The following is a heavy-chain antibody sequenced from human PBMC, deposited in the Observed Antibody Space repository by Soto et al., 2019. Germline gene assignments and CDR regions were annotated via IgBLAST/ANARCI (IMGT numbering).Heavy chain of an antibody. J-gene: IGHJ3*02. CDR3: ARDRTNGLYSNDAFDI. CDR1: GFTFNIYT. CDR2: ISSGSTYI. D-gene: IGHD4-4*01. V-gene: IGHV3-21*06. Sequence: GGSLRLSCAASGFTFNIYTMNWVHQAPGKGLEWVSSISSGSTYISYADSVKGRFIISRDNAKNSLYLQMISLGVEDTAVYYCARDRTNGLYSNDAFDIWGQGTMVTVSS.